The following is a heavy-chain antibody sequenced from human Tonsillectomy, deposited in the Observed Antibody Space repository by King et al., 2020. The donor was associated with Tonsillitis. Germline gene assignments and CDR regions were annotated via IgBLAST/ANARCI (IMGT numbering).Heavy chain of an antibody. J-gene: IGHJ6*02. V-gene: IGHV3-33*08. CDR1: GFAFRYYG. D-gene: IGHD6-13*01. Sequence: VQLVESGGGVVQPGRSLRLSCAASGFAFRYYGMHLVRPAPGKGLEWVAVIWYDGINRYYADSVKGRFTLSRDNSKNTLYLQMNSLRAEDTAVYYCARDPGVAAAAAEEDYYYGMDVWGQGTTVTVSS. CDR3: ARDPGVAAAAAEEDYYYGMDV. CDR2: IWYDGINR.